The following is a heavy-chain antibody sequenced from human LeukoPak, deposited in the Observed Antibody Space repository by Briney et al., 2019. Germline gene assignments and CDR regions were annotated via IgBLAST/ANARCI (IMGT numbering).Heavy chain of an antibody. Sequence: GGSLRLSCAASEFTFSSYAMSWVRQAPGKGLEWVSSIGGSGVNTYHADSVKGRFTISRDNSKNTLYLQMNSLRAEDTAVYYCAKDLSLDIVVVPAANPWGQGTLVTVSS. V-gene: IGHV3-23*01. CDR1: EFTFSSYA. J-gene: IGHJ5*02. CDR2: IGGSGVNT. CDR3: AKDLSLDIVVVPAANP. D-gene: IGHD2-2*03.